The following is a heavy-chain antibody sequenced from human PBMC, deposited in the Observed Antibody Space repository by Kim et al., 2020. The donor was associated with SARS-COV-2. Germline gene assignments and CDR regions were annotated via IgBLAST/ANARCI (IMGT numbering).Heavy chain of an antibody. CDR2: IYSGGST. Sequence: GGSLRLSCTASGFTVSSNYMSWVRQAPGKGLEWVSVIYSGGSTYYADSVKGRFTISRDNSKNKLYLQMSSLRAEDTAVYYCTRDTSLGYTEGYWGQGTLVTVSS. J-gene: IGHJ4*02. CDR3: TRDTSLGYTEGY. D-gene: IGHD3-16*01. V-gene: IGHV3-53*01. CDR1: GFTVSSNY.